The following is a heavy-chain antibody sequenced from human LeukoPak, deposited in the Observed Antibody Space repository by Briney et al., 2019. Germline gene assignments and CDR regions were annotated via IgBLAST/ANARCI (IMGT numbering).Heavy chain of an antibody. Sequence: SETLSLTCTVSGGSISSYYWSWLRQPPGKGLEWIGYIYYSGSTNYNPSLKSRVTISVDTSKNQFSLKLSSVTAADTAVYYCASGTTIFGVVPSYYFDYWGQGTLVTVSS. J-gene: IGHJ4*02. V-gene: IGHV4-59*01. CDR2: IYYSGST. CDR1: GGSISSYY. D-gene: IGHD3-3*01. CDR3: ASGTTIFGVVPSYYFDY.